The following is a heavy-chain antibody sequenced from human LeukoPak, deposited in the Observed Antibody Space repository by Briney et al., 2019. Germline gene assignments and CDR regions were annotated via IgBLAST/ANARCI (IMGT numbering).Heavy chain of an antibody. CDR2: ISSGSSTI. J-gene: IGHJ4*02. Sequence: PGGSLRLSCAASGFTFSSYSMNWVRQAPGKGLEWVSYISSGSSTIYYADSVKGRFTISRDNAKNSLYLQMNSLRAEDTAVYYCARRLLWGQGTLVTVSS. CDR3: ARRLL. CDR1: GFTFSSYS. V-gene: IGHV3-48*01. D-gene: IGHD2-15*01.